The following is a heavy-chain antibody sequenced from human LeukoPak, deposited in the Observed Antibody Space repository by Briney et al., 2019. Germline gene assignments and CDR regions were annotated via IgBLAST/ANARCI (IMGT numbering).Heavy chain of an antibody. CDR1: VRSVSSGGDY. Sequence: SETLSLTCTVAVRSVSSGGDYWSWIRRPPGKGLEWIGYIYYSGSTNYNPSLKSRVTISVDTSKNQFSLKLSSVTAADTAVYYCARTVGGYYDSSGYYNDYWGQGTLVTVSS. V-gene: IGHV4-61*08. J-gene: IGHJ4*02. CDR3: ARTVGGYYDSSGYYNDY. CDR2: IYYSGST. D-gene: IGHD3-22*01.